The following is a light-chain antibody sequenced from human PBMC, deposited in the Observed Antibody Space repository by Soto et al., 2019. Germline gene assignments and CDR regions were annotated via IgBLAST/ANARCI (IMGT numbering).Light chain of an antibody. CDR3: QQYNVWPLT. CDR1: QSVSSN. CDR2: VAS. Sequence: EIVMTQSPATLSVSPGERATLSCRASQSVSSNLAWYQQKPGQTPKLLIYVASTRATGIPARFIGSGSGTEFTLTISSLQSEDFAVYYCQQYNVWPLTFGGGTKVVFK. V-gene: IGKV3-15*01. J-gene: IGKJ4*01.